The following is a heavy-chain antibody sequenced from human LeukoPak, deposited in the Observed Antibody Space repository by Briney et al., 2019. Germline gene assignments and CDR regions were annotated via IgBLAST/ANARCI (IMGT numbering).Heavy chain of an antibody. CDR3: AKDAIRGNGIYDAFDI. V-gene: IGHV3-23*01. CDR2: IGNTET. J-gene: IGHJ3*02. Sequence: GGSLRLSCAASGFTFDTYAMSWVRQAPGKGLEWVSTIGNTETYYADSVKGRFTISRDNHQNTVYLQMTSLRDEDTAVYFCAKDAIRGNGIYDAFDIWGQGTRVTVSS. CDR1: GFTFDTYA. D-gene: IGHD3-10*01.